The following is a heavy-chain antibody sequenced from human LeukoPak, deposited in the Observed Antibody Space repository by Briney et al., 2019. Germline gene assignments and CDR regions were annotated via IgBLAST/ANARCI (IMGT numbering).Heavy chain of an antibody. D-gene: IGHD2-15*01. J-gene: IGHJ4*02. CDR1: GGTLSSYA. CDR2: TIPIFGTA. Sequence: ASVKVSCKASGGTLSSYAISWVRQAPGQGLEWMGGTIPIFGTANYAQKFQGRVTITADKSTSTAYMELSSLRSEDTAVYYCASGGCCSGGSCYPGYFDYWGQGTLVTVSS. CDR3: ASGGCCSGGSCYPGYFDY. V-gene: IGHV1-69*06.